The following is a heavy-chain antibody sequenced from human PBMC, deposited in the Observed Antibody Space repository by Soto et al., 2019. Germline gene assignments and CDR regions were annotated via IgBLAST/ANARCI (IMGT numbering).Heavy chain of an antibody. CDR3: ARNVPVTALGY. CDR1: GVTVGNNY. V-gene: IGHV3-66*01. CDR2: TYSGGDT. D-gene: IGHD4-17*01. Sequence: EVRLVESGGGLVQPGGSLRLSCAASGVTVGNNYMSWVRQAPGKGLEWVSVTYSGGDTRYADSVKGRFTMSRDSTKNTVDLQMDSLRSEDTAVYCWARNVPVTALGYWGQGSLVTVSS. J-gene: IGHJ4*02.